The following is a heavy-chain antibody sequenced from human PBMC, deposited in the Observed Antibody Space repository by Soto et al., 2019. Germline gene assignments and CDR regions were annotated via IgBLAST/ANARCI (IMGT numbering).Heavy chain of an antibody. CDR2: INPHSGST. CDR1: GYSFTDDY. CDR3: ARAVYCGDDCYSYGMDV. D-gene: IGHD2-21*02. V-gene: IGHV1-2*02. J-gene: IGHJ6*02. Sequence: QVQVVQSGAEVKKPGASVKISCKTSGYSFTDDYLHWVRQAPGQGREWVGWINPHSGSTNFAQKFLGRVSMTRDTPIRTAYMELFSLTSDDTAIYYCARAVYCGDDCYSYGMDVWGQGTTVTVSS.